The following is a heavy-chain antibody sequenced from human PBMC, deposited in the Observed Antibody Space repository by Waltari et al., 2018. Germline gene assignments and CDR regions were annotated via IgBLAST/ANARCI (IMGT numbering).Heavy chain of an antibody. CDR2: ISGSGGST. Sequence: EVQLLESGGGLVQPGGSVRLSCAASGFTLSGCAMSWVRQAPGKGLEWVSAISGSGGSTYYADSVKGRFTISRDNSKNTLYLQMNSLRAEDTAVYYCAKGDYFDYWGQGTLVTVSS. J-gene: IGHJ4*02. CDR1: GFTLSGCA. V-gene: IGHV3-23*01. CDR3: AKGDYFDY.